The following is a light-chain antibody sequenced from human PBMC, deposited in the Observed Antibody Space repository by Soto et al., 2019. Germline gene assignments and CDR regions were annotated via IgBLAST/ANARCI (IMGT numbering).Light chain of an antibody. CDR1: QSVSSSY. CDR2: GAS. Sequence: DIVMTQSPVTLSVSPGERATLSCRASQSVSSSYLAWYQQKPGQAPRLLIYGASSRATGIPDRFSGSGSGTDFTLTISRLEPEDFAVYYCQQYGSSPRAFGQGTKVDI. V-gene: IGKV3-20*01. CDR3: QQYGSSPRA. J-gene: IGKJ1*01.